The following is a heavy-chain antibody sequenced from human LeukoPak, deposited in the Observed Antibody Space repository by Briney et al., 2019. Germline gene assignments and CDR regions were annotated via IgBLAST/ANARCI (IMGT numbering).Heavy chain of an antibody. CDR3: ARDSSSWPNYYYYYMDV. Sequence: GGSLRLSCAASGFTFSSYAMSWVRQAPGKGLEWVANIKQDGSEKYYVDSVKGRFTISRDNAKNSLYLQMNSLRAEDTAVYYCARDSSSWPNYYYYYMDVWGKGTTVTVSS. CDR1: GFTFSSYA. J-gene: IGHJ6*03. V-gene: IGHV3-7*01. CDR2: IKQDGSEK. D-gene: IGHD6-13*01.